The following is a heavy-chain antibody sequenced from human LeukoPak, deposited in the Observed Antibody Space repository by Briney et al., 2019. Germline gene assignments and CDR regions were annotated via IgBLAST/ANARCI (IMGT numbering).Heavy chain of an antibody. CDR1: GYTFTGYY. V-gene: IGHV1-2*06. D-gene: IGHD6-6*01. Sequence: ASVKVSCKASGYTFTGYYMHWVRQAPGQGLEWMGRINPNSGGTNYAQKFQGRVTITTDESTSTAYMELSSLRSEDTAVYYCARGGLYSSSSDFDYWGQGTLVTVSS. J-gene: IGHJ4*02. CDR3: ARGGLYSSSSDFDY. CDR2: INPNSGGT.